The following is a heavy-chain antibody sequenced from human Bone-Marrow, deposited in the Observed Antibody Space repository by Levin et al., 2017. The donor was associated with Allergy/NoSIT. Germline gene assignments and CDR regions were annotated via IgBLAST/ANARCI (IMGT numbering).Heavy chain of an antibody. J-gene: IGHJ4*02. CDR2: VFHSGDS. D-gene: IGHD3-10*01. V-gene: IGHV4-39*07. CDR3: AREDGSGSHGSDY. CDR1: GDSIRSSSDY. Sequence: SQTLSLPCTVSGDSIRSSSDYWGWTRQPPGKGLEWIGSVFHSGDSYYNPSLKSRVTISVDTSRNQFSLKMNSVTAADTAVYYCAREDGSGSHGSDYWGQGTLVTVSS.